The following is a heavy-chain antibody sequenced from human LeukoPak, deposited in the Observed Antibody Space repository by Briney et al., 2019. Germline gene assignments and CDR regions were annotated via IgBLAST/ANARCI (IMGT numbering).Heavy chain of an antibody. CDR3: ARAPSIAAAGTSGY. Sequence: ASVKVSCKASGYTFTGYYMHWVRRAPGQGPEWMGWINPNSGGTNYAQKFQGRVTMTRDTSISTAYMELSRLRSDDTAVYYCARAPSIAAAGTSGYWGQGTLVTVSS. CDR2: INPNSGGT. J-gene: IGHJ4*02. CDR1: GYTFTGYY. D-gene: IGHD6-13*01. V-gene: IGHV1-2*02.